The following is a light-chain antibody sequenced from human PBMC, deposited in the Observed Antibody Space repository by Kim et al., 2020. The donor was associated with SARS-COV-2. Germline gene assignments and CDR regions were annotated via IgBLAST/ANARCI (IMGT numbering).Light chain of an antibody. CDR3: QQYNNWLTWT. V-gene: IGKV3-15*01. CDR1: QSVKNN. J-gene: IGKJ1*01. CDR2: GAS. Sequence: IVMTQSPATLSVSPGERVTLSCRASQSVKNNLAWYQQRPGQAPRLLIYGASTRATGIPARFSGSGSGTEFTLTISSLQYDDFAIYHCQQYNNWLTWTFGQGTKVDIK.